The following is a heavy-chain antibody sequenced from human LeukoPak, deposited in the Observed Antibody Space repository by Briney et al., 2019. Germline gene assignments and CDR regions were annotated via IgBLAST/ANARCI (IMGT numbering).Heavy chain of an antibody. D-gene: IGHD2-2*01. V-gene: IGHV1-8*03. J-gene: IGHJ3*02. Sequence: ASVKVSCKASGYTFTSYDINWVRQATGQGLEWMGWMNPNSGNTGYAQKFQGRVTITRNTSISTAYMELSSLRSEDTAVYYCAVSSTSLPGAFDIWGQGTMVTVSS. CDR2: MNPNSGNT. CDR3: AVSSTSLPGAFDI. CDR1: GYTFTSYD.